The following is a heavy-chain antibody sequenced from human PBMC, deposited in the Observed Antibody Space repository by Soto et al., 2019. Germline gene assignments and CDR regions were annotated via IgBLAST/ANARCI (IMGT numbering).Heavy chain of an antibody. CDR2: IYYSGNT. J-gene: IGHJ4*02. Sequence: QVQLQESGPGLVKPSQTLSLTCSVSGASISSYGYYWSWIRQFPGKGLEWIGYIYYSGNTYYNPSLKERVTLLFDTAQNQFSLRVSSGTAADTALYYCSSAPAQPGSGNYYIQYSDYWGPGTLVTVSS. CDR3: SSAPAQPGSGNYYIQYSDY. V-gene: IGHV4-31*03. CDR1: GASISSYGYY. D-gene: IGHD3-10*01.